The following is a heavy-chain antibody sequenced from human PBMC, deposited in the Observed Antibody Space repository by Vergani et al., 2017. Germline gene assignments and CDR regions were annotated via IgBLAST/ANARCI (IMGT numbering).Heavy chain of an antibody. J-gene: IGHJ4*02. D-gene: IGHD1-26*01. CDR3: AKGHSXQIGSPHDYYFDY. Sequence: QVHLAESGGGVVQPGGSLRLSCAASGFIFNYYGINWVRPAPGKGLEWVSFIRSDGGSEMYADSVRGRFTISRDNSKNTVSLEMLSLRTEDTAVYYCAKGHSXQIGSPHDYYFDYWGQGTLVTVSS. V-gene: IGHV3-30*02. CDR1: GFIFNYYG. CDR2: IRSDGGSE.